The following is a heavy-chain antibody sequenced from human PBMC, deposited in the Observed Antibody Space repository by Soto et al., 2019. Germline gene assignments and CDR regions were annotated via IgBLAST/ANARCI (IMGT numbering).Heavy chain of an antibody. CDR1: GFTFSSYS. CDR2: ISSSSSYI. D-gene: IGHD6-19*01. Sequence: PGGSLRLSCAASGFTFSSYSINWVRQAPWKGLEWVSSISSSSSYIYYADSVKGRFTISRDNAKNSLYLQMNSLRAEDTAVYYFSSCVGRIAVAGTDYYYYGMDVCGRRTTVAVCS. J-gene: IGHJ6*02. CDR3: SSCVGRIAVAGTDYYYYGMDV. V-gene: IGHV3-21*01.